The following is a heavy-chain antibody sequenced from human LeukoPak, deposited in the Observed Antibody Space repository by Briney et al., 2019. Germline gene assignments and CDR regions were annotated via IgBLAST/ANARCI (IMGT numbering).Heavy chain of an antibody. D-gene: IGHD3-10*01. V-gene: IGHV4-59*01. CDR2: IYYSGST. J-gene: IGHJ5*02. CDR1: GGSISSYY. Sequence: SETLSLTCTVSGGSISSYYWSWIRQPPGKGLEWIGYIYYSGSTNYNPSLKSRVTISVDTSKNQFSLKLSSVTAADTAVYYCARDGSGSGSCYHNWFDPWGQGTLVTVSS. CDR3: ARDGSGSGSCYHNWFDP.